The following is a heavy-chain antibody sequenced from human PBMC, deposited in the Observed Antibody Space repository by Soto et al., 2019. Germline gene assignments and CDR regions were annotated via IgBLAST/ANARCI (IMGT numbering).Heavy chain of an antibody. CDR2: ISSSSSTI. CDR3: ARPLASSGGSXYY. CDR1: GFTFSSYR. J-gene: IGHJ4*02. V-gene: IGHV3-48*02. D-gene: IGHD2-15*01. Sequence: PGGSLXLSCAASGFTFSSYRMNWVRQAPGKGLEWVSYISSSSSTIYYADSVKGRFTISRDNAKNSLYLQMNSLRDEDTAVYYXARPLASSGGSXYYWGQGTXVTVSS.